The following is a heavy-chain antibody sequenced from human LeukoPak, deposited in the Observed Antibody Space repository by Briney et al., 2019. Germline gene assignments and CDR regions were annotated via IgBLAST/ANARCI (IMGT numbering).Heavy chain of an antibody. CDR1: GDSLTGYY. J-gene: IGHJ3*02. CDR2: IYYAGNT. Sequence: SETLSLTCTVSGDSLTGYYWGWIRQPSGKGLEWIGNIYYAGNTYYNPSLKSRVTISLDTSKNQFSLKVISMTAADTAVHYCTKSDGSGLIRICGRGTMVTVSS. CDR3: TKSDGSGLIRI. V-gene: IGHV4-39*07. D-gene: IGHD3-22*01.